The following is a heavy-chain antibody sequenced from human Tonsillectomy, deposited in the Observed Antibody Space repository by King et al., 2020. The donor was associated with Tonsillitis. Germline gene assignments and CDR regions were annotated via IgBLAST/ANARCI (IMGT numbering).Heavy chain of an antibody. D-gene: IGHD3-10*01. CDR3: ARDGSLKPSRYYYGSGSYCNDY. Sequence: QLVQSGAEVKKPGASVKVSCKASGYTFTGYYMHWVRQAPGQGLEWMGWINPNSGGTNYAQKFQGRVTMTRDTSISTAYMELSRLRSDDTAVYYCARDGSLKPSRYYYGSGSYCNDYWGQGTLVTVSS. CDR2: INPNSGGT. J-gene: IGHJ4*02. V-gene: IGHV1-2*02. CDR1: GYTFTGYY.